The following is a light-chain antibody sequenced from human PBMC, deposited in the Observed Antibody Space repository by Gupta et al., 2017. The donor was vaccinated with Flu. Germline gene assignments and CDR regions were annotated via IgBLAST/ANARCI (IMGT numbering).Light chain of an antibody. CDR3: DSWYTARSIRV. CDR2: DDN. Sequence: MGTTSCLASTSNIKGNYVSWYQHLPEPAPNLLLYDDNKRRSAIPDRFSASKSGTSATVSITGLQTGAEADYYCDSWYTARSIRVLGGGTRVTVL. J-gene: IGLJ3*02. CDR1: TSNIKGNY. V-gene: IGLV1-51*01.